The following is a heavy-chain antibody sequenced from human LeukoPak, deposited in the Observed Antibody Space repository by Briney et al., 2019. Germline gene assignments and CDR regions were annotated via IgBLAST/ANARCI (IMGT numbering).Heavy chain of an antibody. J-gene: IGHJ5*02. V-gene: IGHV5-51*01. Sequence: GESLKISCKGSGYSFTSYWIGRVRQMPGKGLEWMGIIYPGDSDTRYSPSFQGQVTISADKSISTAYLQWSSLKASDTAMYYCARRREYGNVDNWFDPWGQGTLVTVSS. CDR3: ARRREYGNVDNWFDP. CDR1: GYSFTSYW. D-gene: IGHD4/OR15-4a*01. CDR2: IYPGDSDT.